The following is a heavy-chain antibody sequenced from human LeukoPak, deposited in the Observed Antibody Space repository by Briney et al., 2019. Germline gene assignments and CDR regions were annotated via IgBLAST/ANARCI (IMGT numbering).Heavy chain of an antibody. D-gene: IGHD1-1*01. Sequence: GGSLRLSCAASGFTFSSYEMNWVRQAPGKGLEWVSYISSSGSTIYYADSVKGRFTISRDNAKNSLYLQMNSLSLEDTAVYYCARGQRYADYWGQGTLVTVCS. CDR3: ARGQRYADY. CDR1: GFTFSSYE. J-gene: IGHJ4*02. CDR2: ISSSGSTI. V-gene: IGHV3-48*03.